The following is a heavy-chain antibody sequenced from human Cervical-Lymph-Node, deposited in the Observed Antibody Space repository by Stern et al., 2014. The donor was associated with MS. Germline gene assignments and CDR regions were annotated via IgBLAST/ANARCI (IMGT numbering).Heavy chain of an antibody. D-gene: IGHD4-23*01. CDR2: ISDGGRSN. V-gene: IGHV3-30*03. CDR1: RHTLSRGG. J-gene: IGHJ4*02. Sequence: QVQLVESGGGVVQPGKSPRLSCAACRHTLSRGGMHWVRQAPGRGMEWVTLISDGGRSNYYGDSVKGRFTISRDNSKNTLDLLMNSLRGDDSAVDDCATAPGKVQSGHWGQGTLVIVSS. CDR3: ATAPGKVQSGH.